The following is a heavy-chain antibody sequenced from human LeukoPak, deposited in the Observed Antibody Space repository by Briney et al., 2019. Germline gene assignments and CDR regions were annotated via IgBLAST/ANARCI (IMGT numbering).Heavy chain of an antibody. J-gene: IGHJ3*02. CDR3: AGRGGAFDI. CDR1: GFTFSSYS. D-gene: IGHD3-10*01. Sequence: GGSLRLSCAASGFTFSSYSMNWVRQAPGKGLEWVSYISSSSTIYYADSVKGRFTISRDNAKNSLYLQMNSLRAEDTAVYYCAGRGGAFDIWGQGTMVTVSS. V-gene: IGHV3-48*01. CDR2: ISSSSTI.